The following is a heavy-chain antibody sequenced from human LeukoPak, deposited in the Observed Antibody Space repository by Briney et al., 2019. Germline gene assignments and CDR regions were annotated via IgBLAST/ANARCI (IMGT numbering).Heavy chain of an antibody. Sequence: ASVKVSCKASGYTFTSYDINWVRQATGQGLEWMGWMNPNSGNTGYAQKFQGRVTITRDTSISTAYMELSSLRSEDTAVYYCTTERAGAFDYWGQGTLVTVSS. CDR2: MNPNSGNT. CDR3: TTERAGAFDY. J-gene: IGHJ4*02. D-gene: IGHD6-19*01. V-gene: IGHV1-8*01. CDR1: GYTFTSYD.